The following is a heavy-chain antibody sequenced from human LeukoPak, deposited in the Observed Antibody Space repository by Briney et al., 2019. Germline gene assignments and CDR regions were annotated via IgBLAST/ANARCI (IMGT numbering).Heavy chain of an antibody. J-gene: IGHJ4*02. Sequence: GGSLRLSCAASGFTFTSYGMHWVRQAPGKGLEWVAFIRYDGSNKYYADSVKGRFTISRDNSRNTLYLQMNSLRVEDTAVYYCAKEPREWELPDYWGQGTLVTVSS. V-gene: IGHV3-30*02. CDR3: AKEPREWELPDY. D-gene: IGHD1-26*01. CDR1: GFTFTSYG. CDR2: IRYDGSNK.